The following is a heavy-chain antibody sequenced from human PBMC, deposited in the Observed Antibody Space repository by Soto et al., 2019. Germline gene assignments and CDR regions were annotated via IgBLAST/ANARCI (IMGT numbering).Heavy chain of an antibody. CDR2: VYYSGNT. CDR3: ARGTVGATDPYYYGLDV. D-gene: IGHD1-26*01. J-gene: IGHJ6*02. V-gene: IGHV4-59*01. CDR1: GGSISSYY. Sequence: XXTLSLPCTVSGGSISSYYWGWIPQPPGKGLEWIGYVYYSGNTNYNPSLKSRVTISIDTSRNQFTLKLSSVTAADKAVYYCARGTVGATDPYYYGLDVWGQGTTVTVSS.